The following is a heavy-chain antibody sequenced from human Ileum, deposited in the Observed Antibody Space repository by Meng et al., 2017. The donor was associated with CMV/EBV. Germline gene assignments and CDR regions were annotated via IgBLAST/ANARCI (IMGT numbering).Heavy chain of an antibody. CDR3: ASQKPGRPLEY. CDR1: GDSISGINW. V-gene: IGHV4-4*02. Sequence: CAVSGDSISGINWWSWVRQPPGKGLEWIGEIYHTGSTNYNPSLKSRVTISVDKPKNQFSLKLSSVTAADTAVYYCASQKPGRPLEYWGQGTLVTVSS. CDR2: IYHTGST. J-gene: IGHJ4*02. D-gene: IGHD6-6*01.